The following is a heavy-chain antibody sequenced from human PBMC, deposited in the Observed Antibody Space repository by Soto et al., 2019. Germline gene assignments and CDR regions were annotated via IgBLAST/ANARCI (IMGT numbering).Heavy chain of an antibody. CDR2: IQSGGPT. CDR1: GFTVSSKY. J-gene: IGHJ6*02. D-gene: IGHD2-2*01. CDR3: AKVVVAAAMVNYCYGMDV. V-gene: IGHV3-66*02. Sequence: GGSLRLSCAASGFTVSSKYMSWVRQAPGKGLEWVSLIQSGGPTYYADSVKGRFTISRDNSKNTLYLQVNSLRAEDMAVYYCAKVVVAAAMVNYCYGMDVWGQGTTVTVSS.